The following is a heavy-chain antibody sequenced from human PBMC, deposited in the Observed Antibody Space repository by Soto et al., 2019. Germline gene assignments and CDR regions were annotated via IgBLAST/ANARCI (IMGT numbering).Heavy chain of an antibody. J-gene: IGHJ4*02. D-gene: IGHD2-21*02. V-gene: IGHV1-8*01. CDR3: EVTTGY. CDR2: VSPDNGNA. Sequence: QVQVVQSRAEVKKPGASVKVSCKTSGYTFTDYDINWVRQAPGQGLEWKGWVSPDNGNADYAQHFQGRVTLTSDTSISTAYMELSSLTSEDTAVYYCEVTTGYWGQGTMVTVSS. CDR1: GYTFTDYD.